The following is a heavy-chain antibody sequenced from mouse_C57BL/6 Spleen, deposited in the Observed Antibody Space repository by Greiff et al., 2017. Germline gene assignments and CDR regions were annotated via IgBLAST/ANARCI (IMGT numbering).Heavy chain of an antibody. D-gene: IGHD3-1*01. V-gene: IGHV1-7*01. CDR2: INPSSGYT. Sequence: VQLQQPGAELVKPGASVKLSCKASGYTFTSYWMHWVKQRPGQGLEWIGYINPSSGYTKYNQKFKDKATLTADKSSSTAYMQLSSLPYEDSAVYYCARASWSMDYWGQGTSVTVSS. J-gene: IGHJ4*01. CDR1: GYTFTSYW. CDR3: ARASWSMDY.